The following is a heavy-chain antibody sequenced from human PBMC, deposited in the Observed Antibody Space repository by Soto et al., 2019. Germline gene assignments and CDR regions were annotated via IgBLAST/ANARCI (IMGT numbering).Heavy chain of an antibody. CDR3: ARDIGYYDYIWGSYRGAFDI. CDR2: ISSSSSYI. D-gene: IGHD3-16*01. J-gene: IGHJ3*02. V-gene: IGHV3-21*01. Sequence: ESGGGLVKPGGSLRLSCAASGFTFSSYSMNWVRQAPGKGLEWVSSISSSSSYIYYADSVKGRFTISRDNAKNSLYLQMNSLRAEDTAVYYCARDIGYYDYIWGSYRGAFDIWGQGTMVTVSS. CDR1: GFTFSSYS.